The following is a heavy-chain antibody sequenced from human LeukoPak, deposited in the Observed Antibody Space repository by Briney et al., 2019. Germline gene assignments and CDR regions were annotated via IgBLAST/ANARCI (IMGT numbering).Heavy chain of an antibody. J-gene: IGHJ4*02. Sequence: TSETLSLTCAVYGGSFSNYYWGWIRQPPGKGLEWIGTIYYSGSTYYNPSLKSRVTISVDTSQNPFSLKLNYVIDVDTAVYYCARLPGSPKWYYFDYWGQGTLVTVSS. CDR3: ARLPGSPKWYYFDY. CDR1: GGSFSNYY. CDR2: IYYSGST. V-gene: IGHV4-39*01. D-gene: IGHD3-10*01.